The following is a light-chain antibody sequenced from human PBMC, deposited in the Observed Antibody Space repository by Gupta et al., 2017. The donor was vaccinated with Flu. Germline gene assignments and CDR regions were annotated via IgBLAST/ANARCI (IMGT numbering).Light chain of an antibody. CDR1: IGGNT. CDR2: KNT. V-gene: IGLV1-44*01. Sequence: IGGNTVNGYQQLPGAPPQLPIYKNTQRPSGVPDRFSGSKSGTSDSLAISGLQSEDEAYYYCATWDVSLNGRGVFGAGTKLTVL. J-gene: IGLJ3*02. CDR3: ATWDVSLNGRGV.